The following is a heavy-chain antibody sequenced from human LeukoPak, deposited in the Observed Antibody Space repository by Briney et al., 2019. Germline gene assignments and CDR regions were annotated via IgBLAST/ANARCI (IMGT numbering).Heavy chain of an antibody. Sequence: SETLSLTCTVSGGSISSSSYYWGWIRQPPEKGLEWIGSIYYSGSTYYNPSLKSRVTISVDTSKNQFSLKLSSVTAADTAVYYCANGRRWVQFGLDYWGQGTLVTVSS. D-gene: IGHD5-24*01. V-gene: IGHV4-39*01. CDR3: ANGRRWVQFGLDY. J-gene: IGHJ4*02. CDR2: IYYSGST. CDR1: GGSISSSSYY.